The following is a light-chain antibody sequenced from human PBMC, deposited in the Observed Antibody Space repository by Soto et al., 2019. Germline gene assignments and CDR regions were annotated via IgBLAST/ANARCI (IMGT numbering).Light chain of an antibody. CDR2: GAS. Sequence: DIALTQSPGTLCLSPGERATLACRASQSVSNNYLAWYQQKPGQAPRLLIYGASNRATGIPDRFSGSGSGTDFTLTISRLEPEDFAVYYCQQYGSSGTFGQGTKVDIK. CDR1: QSVSNNY. V-gene: IGKV3-20*01. CDR3: QQYGSSGT. J-gene: IGKJ1*01.